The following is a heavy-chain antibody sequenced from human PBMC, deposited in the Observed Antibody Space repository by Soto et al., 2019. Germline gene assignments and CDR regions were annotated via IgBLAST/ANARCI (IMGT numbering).Heavy chain of an antibody. CDR1: GGSISSSSYY. CDR2: IYYSGGT. J-gene: IGHJ3*02. D-gene: IGHD2-2*02. Sequence: QLQLQESGPGLVKPSETLSLTCTVSGGSISSSSYYWGWIRQPPGKGLEWIGSIYYSGGTYYNPSLKSRVTRSVDTSKNQFPLKLSSVTAADTAVYYCAGVAVPAAIAPNDAFDIWGQGTMVTVSS. CDR3: AGVAVPAAIAPNDAFDI. V-gene: IGHV4-39*01.